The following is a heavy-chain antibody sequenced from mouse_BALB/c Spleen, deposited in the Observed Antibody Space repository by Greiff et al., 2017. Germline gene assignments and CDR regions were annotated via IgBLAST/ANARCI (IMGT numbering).Heavy chain of an antibody. CDR2: ISDGGSYT. J-gene: IGHJ2*01. CDR3: ARDGGLLRSYYFDY. Sequence: EVKVVESGGGLVKPGGSLKLSCAASGFTFSDYYMYWVRQTPEKRLEWVATISDGGSYTYYPDSVKGRFTISRDNAKNNLYLQMSSLKSEDTAMYYCARDGGLLRSYYFDYWGQGTTLTVSS. CDR1: GFTFSDYY. D-gene: IGHD1-1*01. V-gene: IGHV5-4*02.